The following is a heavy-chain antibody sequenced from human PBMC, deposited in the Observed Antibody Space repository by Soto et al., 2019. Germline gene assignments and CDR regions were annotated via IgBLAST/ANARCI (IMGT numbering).Heavy chain of an antibody. CDR3: ASNGESYYYSGMDV. J-gene: IGHJ6*02. Sequence: QVQLVQSGAEVKKPGSSVKVSCKASGGTFSSSAISWVRQAPGQGLEWMGGIIPIFGTAEYAQKFQGRVTITADESTSTDFMEVSSLRSEDTAVYYCASNGESYYYSGMDVWGQGTTVTVSS. V-gene: IGHV1-69*12. CDR2: IIPIFGTA. D-gene: IGHD2-8*01. CDR1: GGTFSSSA.